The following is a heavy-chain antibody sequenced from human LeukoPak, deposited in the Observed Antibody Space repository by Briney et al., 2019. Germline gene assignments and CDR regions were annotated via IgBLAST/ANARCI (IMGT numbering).Heavy chain of an antibody. V-gene: IGHV4-30-2*01. J-gene: IGHJ4*02. CDR1: GGSIGSGGYS. Sequence: PSETLSLTCAVSGGSIGSGGYSWSWIRQPPGKGLEWIGYIYHSGSTYYNPSLKSRVTISVDRSKNQFSLKLSSVTAADTAVYYCARGYYYDSSGYPTDYFDYWGQGTLVTVSS. D-gene: IGHD3-22*01. CDR3: ARGYYYDSSGYPTDYFDY. CDR2: IYHSGST.